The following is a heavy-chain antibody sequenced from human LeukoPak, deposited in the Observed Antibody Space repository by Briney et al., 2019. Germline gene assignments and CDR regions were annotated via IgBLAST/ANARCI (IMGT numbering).Heavy chain of an antibody. Sequence: GGSLGLSCAASGFTFISYAMSWVRQAPGKGLEWVSAISGSGGSTYYADSVKGRFTISRDNSKNTLYLQMNSLRAEDTAVYYCARGYASSGYVDYWGQGTLVTVSS. CDR2: ISGSGGST. D-gene: IGHD3-22*01. J-gene: IGHJ4*02. CDR1: GFTFISYA. V-gene: IGHV3-23*01. CDR3: ARGYASSGYVDY.